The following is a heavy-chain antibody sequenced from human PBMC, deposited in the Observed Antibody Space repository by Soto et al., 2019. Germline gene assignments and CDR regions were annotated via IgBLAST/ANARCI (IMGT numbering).Heavy chain of an antibody. D-gene: IGHD2-15*01. CDR1: GFTFSSYA. V-gene: IGHV3-30-3*01. Sequence: QVQLVESGGGVVQPGRSLRLSCAASGFTFSSYAMHWVRQAPGKGLEWVAVISYDGSNKYYADSVKGRFTISRDNSKNTLYLQMNSLRAEDTAVYYCARGGLSLLRIDDAFDIWGQGTMVTVSS. J-gene: IGHJ3*02. CDR3: ARGGLSLLRIDDAFDI. CDR2: ISYDGSNK.